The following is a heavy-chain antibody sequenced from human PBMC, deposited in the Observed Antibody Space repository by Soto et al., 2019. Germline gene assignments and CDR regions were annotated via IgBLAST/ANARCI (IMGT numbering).Heavy chain of an antibody. J-gene: IGHJ4*02. Sequence: SGTLSLICTVSGGSISRGGHSWSWFRQHPGKGLEWIGYIYYTGSSYYNPSLKRRVAMSLDTSESQFSLKVDSVTAADTAVYFCARVVERSVDGTGDYYFDYWGQGTLVTVSS. V-gene: IGHV4-31*03. CDR3: ARVVERSVDGTGDYYFDY. D-gene: IGHD2-21*01. CDR2: IYYTGSS. CDR1: GGSISRGGHS.